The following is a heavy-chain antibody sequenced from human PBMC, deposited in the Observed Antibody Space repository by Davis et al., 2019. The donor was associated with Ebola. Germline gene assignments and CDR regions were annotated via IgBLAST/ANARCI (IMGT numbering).Heavy chain of an antibody. J-gene: IGHJ4*02. CDR2: ISFDGNDP. Sequence: GGSLRLSCAASGFTFSTYPLHWVRQAPGKGLEWVATISFDGNDPYYAVYVKGRFTISRDNSKNTLYLQMNSVRVEDAAMYYCAKDGLLDYGGNSYLDSWGQGTLVTVSS. D-gene: IGHD4-23*01. CDR1: GFTFSTYP. V-gene: IGHV3-30*18. CDR3: AKDGLLDYGGNSYLDS.